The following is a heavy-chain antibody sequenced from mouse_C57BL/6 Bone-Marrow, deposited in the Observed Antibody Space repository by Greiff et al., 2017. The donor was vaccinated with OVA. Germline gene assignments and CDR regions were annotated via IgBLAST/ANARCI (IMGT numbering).Heavy chain of an antibody. CDR1: GFTFSSYT. CDR3: ARHGWLLRRDYFDY. J-gene: IGHJ2*01. D-gene: IGHD2-3*01. Sequence: EVKLVESGGGLVKPGGSLKLSCAASGFTFSSYTMSWVRQTPEKRLEWVATISGGGGNTYYPDSVKGRFTISRDNAKNTLYLQMSSLRSEDTALYYCARHGWLLRRDYFDYWGQGTTLTVSS. CDR2: ISGGGGNT. V-gene: IGHV5-9*01.